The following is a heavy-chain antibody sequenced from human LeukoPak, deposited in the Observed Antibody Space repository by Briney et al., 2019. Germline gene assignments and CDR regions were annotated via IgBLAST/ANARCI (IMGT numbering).Heavy chain of an antibody. CDR1: GYTFTGYD. CDR2: MNPNSGNT. V-gene: IGHV1-8*01. J-gene: IGHJ5*02. D-gene: IGHD4-17*01. Sequence: ASVKVSCKASGYTFTGYDINWVRQATGQGLEWMGWMNPNSGNTGYAQKFQGRVTMTRNTPISTAYMELSSLRSEDTAVYYCTRVPLRGNWFDPWGQGTLVTVSS. CDR3: TRVPLRGNWFDP.